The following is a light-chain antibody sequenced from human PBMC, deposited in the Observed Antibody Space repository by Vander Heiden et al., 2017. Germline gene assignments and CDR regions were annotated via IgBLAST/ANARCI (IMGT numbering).Light chain of an antibody. CDR2: ANA. CDR1: SSNIGAGYD. J-gene: IGLJ2*01. V-gene: IGLV1-40*01. CDR3: QSYDRSLSGSKVV. Sequence: QSVLTQPPSASGAPWQTVTIPCTGSSSNIGAGYDVHWYQQLPGTAPRLLIFANANRPSGVPDRFSGSKSGTSASLAITGLRAEDEADYYCQSYDRSLSGSKVVFGGGTKLTVL.